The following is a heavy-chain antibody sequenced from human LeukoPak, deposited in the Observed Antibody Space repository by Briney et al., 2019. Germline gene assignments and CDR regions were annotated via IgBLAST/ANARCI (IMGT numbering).Heavy chain of an antibody. CDR3: ARGDLAYCGGDCYSGSGMFDY. J-gene: IGHJ4*02. CDR1: GYTLTELS. CDR2: FDPEDGET. V-gene: IGHV1-24*01. Sequence: ASVKVSCKVSGYTLTELSMHWVRQAPGKGLEWMGGFDPEDGETIYAQKFQGRVTMTEDTSTDTAYMELSSLRSEDTAVYYCARGDLAYCGGDCYSGSGMFDYWGQGTLVTVSS. D-gene: IGHD2-21*02.